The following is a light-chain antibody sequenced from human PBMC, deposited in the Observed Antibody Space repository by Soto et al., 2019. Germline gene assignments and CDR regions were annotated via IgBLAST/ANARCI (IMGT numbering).Light chain of an antibody. CDR1: QSVSSSY. V-gene: IGKV3-20*01. Sequence: EIVLTQSPGTLSLSPGERATLSCRASQSVSSSYLAWSQQKPGQAPRLLIYGASSRATGIPDRFSGSGSGTDFTLTISRLEPEDFAVYYCQQYGSSRTWTFGQGTKVDIK. CDR3: QQYGSSRTWT. CDR2: GAS. J-gene: IGKJ1*01.